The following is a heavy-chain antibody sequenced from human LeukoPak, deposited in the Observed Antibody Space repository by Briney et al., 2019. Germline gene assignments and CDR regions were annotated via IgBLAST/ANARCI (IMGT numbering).Heavy chain of an antibody. D-gene: IGHD3-22*01. V-gene: IGHV3-11*01. J-gene: IGHJ4*02. CDR3: ARARGHYYDSSGYYLEVLDY. Sequence: GGSLRLSCAVSGFTFSDYYMSWVRQAPGEGLGWVSYISSSGSTIYYADSVKGRFTISRDNAKNSLYLQMNSLRAEDTAVYYCARARGHYYDSSGYYLEVLDYWGQGTLVTVSS. CDR2: ISSSGSTI. CDR1: GFTFSDYY.